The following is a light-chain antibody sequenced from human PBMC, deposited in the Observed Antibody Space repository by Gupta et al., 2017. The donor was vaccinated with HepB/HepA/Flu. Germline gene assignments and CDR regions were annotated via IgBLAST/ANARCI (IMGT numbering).Light chain of an antibody. CDR2: GDS. CDR1: NVGSQS. V-gene: IGLV3-21*03. CDR3: QVWDGDTDHHV. J-gene: IGLJ1*01. Sequence: SYVLTQPPSVSGAPGKTARITCGGNNVGSQSVHWYQQKPGQAPVLVVFGDSHRPSGIPERISGSKSGNTATLTISSVEAGDEADYYCQVWDGDTDHHVFATGTKVTVL.